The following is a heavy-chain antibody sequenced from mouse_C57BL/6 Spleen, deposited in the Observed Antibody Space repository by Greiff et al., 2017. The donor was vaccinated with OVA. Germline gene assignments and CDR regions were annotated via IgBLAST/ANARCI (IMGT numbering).Heavy chain of an antibody. CDR2: IYPGSGRT. D-gene: IGHD1-1*01. CDR1: GYTFTSYW. Sequence: QVQLQQPGAELVKPGASVKMSCKASGYTFTSYWITWVKQRPGQGLEWIGDIYPGSGRTNYNEKFKSKATLTVDTSSSTAYMQLSSLTSEDSAVYYCARCPYYGSTYAMDYWGQGTSVTVSS. V-gene: IGHV1-55*01. J-gene: IGHJ4*01. CDR3: ARCPYYGSTYAMDY.